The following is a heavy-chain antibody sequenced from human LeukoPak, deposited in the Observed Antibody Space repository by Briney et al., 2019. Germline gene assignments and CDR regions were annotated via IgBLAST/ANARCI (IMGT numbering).Heavy chain of an antibody. CDR2: IKGDGSST. J-gene: IGHJ4*02. Sequence: GGSLRLSCAASGFTFSSYWMHWVRQAPGKGLVWVSLIKGDGSSTNSADSVQGRLTISRDNAKNSLYLQMNSLRAEDTALYYCAKDLDYYDSSGPNFDYWGQGTLVTVSS. V-gene: IGHV3-74*01. D-gene: IGHD3-22*01. CDR3: AKDLDYYDSSGPNFDY. CDR1: GFTFSSYW.